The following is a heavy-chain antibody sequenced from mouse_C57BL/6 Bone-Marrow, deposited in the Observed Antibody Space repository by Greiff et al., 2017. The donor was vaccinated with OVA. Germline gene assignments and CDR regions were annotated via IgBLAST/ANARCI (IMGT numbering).Heavy chain of an antibody. D-gene: IGHD1-1*01. CDR2: IYPGSGNT. J-gene: IGHJ1*03. CDR1: GYTFTDYY. Sequence: VQLQESGAELVRPGASVKLSCKASGYTFTDYYINWVKQRPGQGLEWIARIYPGSGNTYYNEKFKGKATLTAEKSSSTAYMQLSSLTSEDSAVYFCARERDYYGSRYFDVWGTGTTVTVSS. V-gene: IGHV1-76*01. CDR3: ARERDYYGSRYFDV.